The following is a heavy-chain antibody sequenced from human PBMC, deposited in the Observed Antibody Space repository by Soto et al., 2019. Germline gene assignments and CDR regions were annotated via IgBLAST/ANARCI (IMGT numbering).Heavy chain of an antibody. V-gene: IGHV3-23*01. CDR2: ISGSGGGT. CDR3: ARESDH. Sequence: GGSLRLSCAASGFTFSSYAMSWVRQAPGKGLEWVSTISGSGGGTYYADSMKGRFTISRDNSKNTLYLQMYSLRVEDTAIYYCARESDHWGQGTLVTVSS. J-gene: IGHJ4*02. CDR1: GFTFSSYA.